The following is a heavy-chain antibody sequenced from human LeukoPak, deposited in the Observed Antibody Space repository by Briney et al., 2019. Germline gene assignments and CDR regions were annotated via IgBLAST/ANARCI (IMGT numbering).Heavy chain of an antibody. V-gene: IGHV1-2*02. CDR2: INPNSGGT. J-gene: IGHJ4*02. CDR3: ARVLRSKLLWFGELLSPDY. CDR1: GYTFTGYY. D-gene: IGHD3-10*01. Sequence: ASVKVSCKASGYTFTGYYMHWVRQAPGQGLEGMGWINPNSGGTNYAQKFQGRVTMTRDTSISTAYMELSRLRSDDTAVYYCARVLRSKLLWFGELLSPDYWGQGTLVTVSS.